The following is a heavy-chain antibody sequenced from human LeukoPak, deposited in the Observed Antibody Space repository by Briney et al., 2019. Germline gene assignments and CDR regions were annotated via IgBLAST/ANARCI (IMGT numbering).Heavy chain of an antibody. CDR1: GFTLSNTW. CDR2: IKSKTDGGTT. Sequence: GGSLRHSCAASGFTLSNTWMSRVRQAPGKGLEWVGRIKSKTDGGTTDYAAPVKGRFTISRDDSKNTLYLQMNSLKTEDTAVYYCTTGLRAADTNWGLGTLVTVSS. J-gene: IGHJ4*02. CDR3: TTGLRAADTN. D-gene: IGHD6-13*01. V-gene: IGHV3-15*01.